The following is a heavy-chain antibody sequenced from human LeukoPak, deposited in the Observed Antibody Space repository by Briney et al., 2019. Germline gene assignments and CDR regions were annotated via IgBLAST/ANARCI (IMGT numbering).Heavy chain of an antibody. Sequence: PGRSLRLSCAASGFTFSSYAMHWVRQAPGKGLEWVAVISYDGSNKYYADPVKGRFTISRDNSKNTLYLQMNSLRAEDTAVYYCAISNYYGSGTNPDYWGQGTLVTVSS. V-gene: IGHV3-30-3*01. CDR2: ISYDGSNK. CDR1: GFTFSSYA. D-gene: IGHD3-10*01. J-gene: IGHJ4*02. CDR3: AISNYYGSGTNPDY.